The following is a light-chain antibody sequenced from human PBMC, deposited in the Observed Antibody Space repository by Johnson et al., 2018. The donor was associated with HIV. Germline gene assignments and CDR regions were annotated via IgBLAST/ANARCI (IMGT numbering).Light chain of an antibody. CDR2: ENN. Sequence: QSVLTQSPSVSAAPGQKVTISYSGSSSNIGNNYVSWYQQLPGTAPKLLIYENNKRPSGIPDRFSGSKSGTSATLGITGLQTGDEADSYCGTWDSGLSAGGVFGTGTKVTVL. J-gene: IGLJ1*01. CDR1: SSNIGNNY. CDR3: GTWDSGLSAGGV. V-gene: IGLV1-51*02.